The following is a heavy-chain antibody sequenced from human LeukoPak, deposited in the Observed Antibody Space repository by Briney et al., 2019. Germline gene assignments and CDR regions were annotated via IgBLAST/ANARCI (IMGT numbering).Heavy chain of an antibody. D-gene: IGHD2-15*01. CDR1: GYSFTSYW. Sequence: GESLKISCKGSGYSFTSYWIGWAGQMPGKGLEWMGIIYPGDSDTRYNPSFQGQVTISADKSISTAYLQWSILKASDTAMYYCARQRIPYCTGGTCPFDYWGQGTLVTVSS. J-gene: IGHJ4*02. V-gene: IGHV5-51*01. CDR2: IYPGDSDT. CDR3: ARQRIPYCTGGTCPFDY.